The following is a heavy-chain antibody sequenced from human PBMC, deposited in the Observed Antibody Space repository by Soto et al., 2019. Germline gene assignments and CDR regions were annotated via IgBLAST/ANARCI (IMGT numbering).Heavy chain of an antibody. D-gene: IGHD6-13*01. CDR2: ISWDGGST. J-gene: IGHJ1*01. CDR1: GFTFDDYT. CDR3: AKDGRIAAAEKVYFQH. Sequence: EVQLVESGGVVVQPGGSLRLSCAASGFTFDDYTMHWVRQAPGKGLEWVSLISWDGGSTYYADSVKGRFTISRDNSKNSLYLQMNSLRTEDTALYYCAKDGRIAAAEKVYFQHWGQGTLVTVSS. V-gene: IGHV3-43*01.